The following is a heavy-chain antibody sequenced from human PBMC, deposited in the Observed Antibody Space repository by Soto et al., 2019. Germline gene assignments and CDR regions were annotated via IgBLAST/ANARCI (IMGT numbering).Heavy chain of an antibody. J-gene: IGHJ4*02. CDR2: IYPGDSDT. D-gene: IGHD1-1*01. CDR3: ARSPAGRLERQGGFDY. Sequence: EVQLVQSGAEVKKPGESLQISCKGSGYSFTSYWIGWVRQMPGKGLEWMGIIYPGDSDTRYSPSFQGQVTISADKSISTAYLQWSSLKASDTAMYYCARSPAGRLERQGGFDYWGQGTLVTVSS. CDR1: GYSFTSYW. V-gene: IGHV5-51*03.